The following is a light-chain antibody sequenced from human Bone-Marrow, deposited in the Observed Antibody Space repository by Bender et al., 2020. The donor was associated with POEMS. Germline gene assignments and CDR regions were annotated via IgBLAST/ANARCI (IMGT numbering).Light chain of an antibody. CDR2: QDD. V-gene: IGLV3-1*01. CDR3: QTWDNRTAV. CDR1: GLGDKY. Sequence: SYELTQPPSVSVSPGQTASITCSGDGLGDKYASWYQQRSGQSPVMIIFQDDKRLSGIPERFSGSSSGNTATLTISETQDMDEADYYCQTWDNRTAVCGGGTKLTVL. J-gene: IGLJ3*02.